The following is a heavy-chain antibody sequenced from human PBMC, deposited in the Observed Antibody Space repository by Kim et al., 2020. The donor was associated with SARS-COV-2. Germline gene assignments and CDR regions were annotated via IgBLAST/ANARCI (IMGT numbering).Heavy chain of an antibody. J-gene: IGHJ4*02. V-gene: IGHV3-23*01. D-gene: IGHD5-12*01. Sequence: SVKGRFTSSRDNSKTTLYLQMNSLRAEDTAVYYCAKAKERWLQLNSLFDYWGQGTLVTVSS. CDR3: AKAKERWLQLNSLFDY.